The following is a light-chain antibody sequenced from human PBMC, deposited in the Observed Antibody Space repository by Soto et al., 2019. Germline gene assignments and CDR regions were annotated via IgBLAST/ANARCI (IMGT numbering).Light chain of an antibody. J-gene: IGLJ1*01. CDR3: SSYTLSSTIV. CDR1: SSDVGGYNY. V-gene: IGLV2-14*01. CDR2: NVS. Sequence: QSALTQPASVSGSPGQSITISCSGTSSDVGGYNYVSWYQQHPGKVPKLIIYNVSYRPSGVSNRFSGSKSGNTASLTISGLQAEDEADYYCSSYTLSSTIVFGTGTKVTVL.